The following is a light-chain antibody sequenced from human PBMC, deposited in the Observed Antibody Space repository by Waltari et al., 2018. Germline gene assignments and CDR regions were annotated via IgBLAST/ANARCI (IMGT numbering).Light chain of an antibody. J-gene: IGKJ1*01. Sequence: EVVLTRSTGTLSLSPGESATLSCRTSESVRRALIWYQQTPGQAPRLLIYDSATRATGVPDRFSGSGFWTDFSLTISRLEPEDFAVYYCQHNVRLPVTFGQGTRVEIK. CDR1: ESVRRA. V-gene: IGKV3-20*01. CDR3: QHNVRLPVT. CDR2: DSA.